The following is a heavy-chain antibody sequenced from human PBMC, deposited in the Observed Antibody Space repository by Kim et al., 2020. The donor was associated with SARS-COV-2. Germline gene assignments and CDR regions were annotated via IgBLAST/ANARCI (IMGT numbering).Heavy chain of an antibody. CDR3: ARVPNYYGSGSNYYYYGMDV. CDR1: GGSISSGGYY. V-gene: IGHV4-31*03. CDR2: IYYSGST. D-gene: IGHD3-10*01. J-gene: IGHJ6*02. Sequence: SETLSLTCTVSGGSISSGGYYWSWIRQHPGKGLEWIGYIYYSGSTYYNPSLKSRVTISVDTSKNQFSLKLSSVTAADTAVYYCARVPNYYGSGSNYYYYGMDVWGQGTTVTVSS.